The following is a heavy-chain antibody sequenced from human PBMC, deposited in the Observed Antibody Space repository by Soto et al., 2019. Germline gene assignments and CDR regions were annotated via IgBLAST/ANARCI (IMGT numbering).Heavy chain of an antibody. CDR2: TYWNDDK. CDR3: AHGVFTIYYAIDV. Sequence: QITLKESGPTLVKPTQTLTLTCTFSGFSLTTSGLAVGCIRQSPGKALEWLALTYWNDDKRYSPSLNNRLTIAKDTSKNQVVLTMTNMDPVDTATYYCAHGVFTIYYAIDVWGQGTTVTVSS. J-gene: IGHJ6*02. CDR1: GFSLTTSGLA. D-gene: IGHD3-3*01. V-gene: IGHV2-5*01.